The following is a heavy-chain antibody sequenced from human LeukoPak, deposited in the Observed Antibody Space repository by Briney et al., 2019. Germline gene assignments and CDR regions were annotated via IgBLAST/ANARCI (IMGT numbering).Heavy chain of an antibody. Sequence: QAGGSLRLSCAASGFTFSSYAMSWVRQAPGKGLEWVSAISGSGGSTYYADSVKGRFTISRDNSKNTLYLQMNSLRAEDTAVYYCAKGPTSLRLGELSLRKTGAFDIWGQGTMVTVSS. CDR3: AKGPTSLRLGELSLRKTGAFDI. D-gene: IGHD3-16*02. V-gene: IGHV3-23*01. CDR2: ISGSGGST. CDR1: GFTFSSYA. J-gene: IGHJ3*02.